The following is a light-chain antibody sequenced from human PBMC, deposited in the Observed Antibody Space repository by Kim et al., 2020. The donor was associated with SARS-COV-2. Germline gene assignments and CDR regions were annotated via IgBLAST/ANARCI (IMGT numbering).Light chain of an antibody. V-gene: IGKV1-8*01. Sequence: ASTGDRVTITCRASQGISTYLAWFRQKPGKAPELLIYGASSLRYGVPSRFSGSGSGTDFTLTIDSLQSEDFATYYCQQYYSYPYTFGQGTKLEI. CDR3: QQYYSYPYT. J-gene: IGKJ2*01. CDR2: GAS. CDR1: QGISTY.